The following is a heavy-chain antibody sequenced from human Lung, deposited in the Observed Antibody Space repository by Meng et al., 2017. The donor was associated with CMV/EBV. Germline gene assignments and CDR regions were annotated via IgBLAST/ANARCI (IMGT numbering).Heavy chain of an antibody. CDR1: GFTFSSYA. J-gene: IGHJ4*02. V-gene: IGHV3-23*01. Sequence: GESLKISCAASGFTFSSYAMSWVRQAPGKGLERVSAISGSGGSTYYADSVKGRFTISRDNSKNTLYLQMNSLRAEDTAVYYCAKRLGGLLSSDADLGYWGQGTLVTVSS. CDR2: ISGSGGST. CDR3: AKRLGGLLSSDADLGY. D-gene: IGHD3-10*01.